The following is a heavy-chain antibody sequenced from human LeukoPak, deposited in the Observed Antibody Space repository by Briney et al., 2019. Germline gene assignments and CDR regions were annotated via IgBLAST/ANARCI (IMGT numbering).Heavy chain of an antibody. J-gene: IGHJ4*02. CDR2: IYNSGTT. Sequence: SETLSLTCTVSGGSISNYYCTCLRQPPGKGLEWIGFIYNSGTTNSNPSIKSRATLSVETSKTQFSRKLSSWTAAATAVYYWARKFTDWGQGALVSVSS. CDR1: GGSISNYY. CDR3: ARKFTD. V-gene: IGHV4-59*01.